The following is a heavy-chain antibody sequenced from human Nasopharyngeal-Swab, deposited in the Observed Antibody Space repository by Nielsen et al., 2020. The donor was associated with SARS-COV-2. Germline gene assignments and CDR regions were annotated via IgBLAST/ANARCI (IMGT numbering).Heavy chain of an antibody. Sequence: PRRGVVWISEVRKGGGTNYNPSLKNRVTISVATSKNQFSLKLSSVTAAETAVYYCARGGAGVVPSPVLGLGPYYSYYYMDVWGKGTTVTVSS. V-gene: IGHV4-34*01. CDR2: VRKGGGT. J-gene: IGHJ6*03. D-gene: IGHD2-2*01. CDR3: ARGGAGVVPSPVLGLGPYYSYYYMDV.